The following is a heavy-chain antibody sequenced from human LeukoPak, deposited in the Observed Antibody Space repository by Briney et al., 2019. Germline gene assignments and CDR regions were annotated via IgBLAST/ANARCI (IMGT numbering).Heavy chain of an antibody. Sequence: PGGSLRLSCAASGFTFSTYAMSWVRQAPGKGLEWVSAISGSCVSTYYADSVKGRFTISRDNSKNTLYLQMNSLRAEDTAVYYCAKRAAAGTGDDYWGQGTLVTVSS. D-gene: IGHD6-13*01. CDR1: GFTFSTYA. CDR3: AKRAAAGTGDDY. CDR2: ISGSCVST. J-gene: IGHJ4*02. V-gene: IGHV3-23*01.